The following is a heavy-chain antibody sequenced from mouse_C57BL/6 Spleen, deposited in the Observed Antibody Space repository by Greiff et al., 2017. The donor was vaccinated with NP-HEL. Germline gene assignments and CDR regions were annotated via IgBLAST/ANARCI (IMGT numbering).Heavy chain of an antibody. CDR3: ARQERWLLGDAMDY. Sequence: VMLVESGPGLVAPSQSLSITCTVSGFSLTSYGVHWVRQPPGKGLEWLVVIWSDGSTTYNSALKSRLSISKDNSKSQVFLKMNSLQTDDTAMYYCARQERWLLGDAMDYWGQGTSVTVSS. CDR2: IWSDGST. CDR1: GFSLTSYG. J-gene: IGHJ4*01. V-gene: IGHV2-6-1*01. D-gene: IGHD2-3*01.